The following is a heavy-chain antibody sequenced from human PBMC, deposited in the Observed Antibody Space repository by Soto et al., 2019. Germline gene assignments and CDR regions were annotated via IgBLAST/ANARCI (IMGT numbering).Heavy chain of an antibody. CDR3: ARAPSWNYDS. CDR2: IYYTGSP. D-gene: IGHD1-7*01. Sequence: SETLSLTCTVSRDSLNGYFWSWIRQAPGKGLEWIGHIYYTGSPNHNPSLRSRVTISVDTSKQQVSLMLKSVTAADTAVYFGARAPSWNYDSWGQGTLVTVSS. J-gene: IGHJ5*01. CDR1: RDSLNGYF. V-gene: IGHV4-59*01.